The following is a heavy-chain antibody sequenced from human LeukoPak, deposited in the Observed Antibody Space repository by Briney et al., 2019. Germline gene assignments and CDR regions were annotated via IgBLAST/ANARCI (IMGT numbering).Heavy chain of an antibody. V-gene: IGHV1-69*05. D-gene: IGHD3-10*01. CDR3: AKYPGPRDYFGSGSSHFDY. Sequence: ASVKVSCKASGGTFSSYAISWVRQAPGRGLEWMGGIIPIFGTANYAQKFQGRVTITTDESTSTAYMELSSLRAEDTAVYYCAKYPGPRDYFGSGSSHFDYWGQGTLVSVSS. CDR1: GGTFSSYA. CDR2: IIPIFGTA. J-gene: IGHJ4*02.